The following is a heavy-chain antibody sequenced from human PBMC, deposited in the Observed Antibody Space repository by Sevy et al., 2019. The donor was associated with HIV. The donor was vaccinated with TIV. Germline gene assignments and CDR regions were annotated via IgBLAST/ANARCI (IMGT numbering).Heavy chain of an antibody. Sequence: GGSLRLSCAASGFTFSSYAMHWVRQAPGKGLEWVAVISYDGSNKYYADSVKGRFTISRDNSKNTLYLQMNSLRAEDTAVYYCAREYYDYVWGSYRSRGWLDPWGQGTLVTVSS. CDR3: AREYYDYVWGSYRSRGWLDP. CDR1: GFTFSSYA. CDR2: ISYDGSNK. J-gene: IGHJ5*02. D-gene: IGHD3-16*02. V-gene: IGHV3-30-3*01.